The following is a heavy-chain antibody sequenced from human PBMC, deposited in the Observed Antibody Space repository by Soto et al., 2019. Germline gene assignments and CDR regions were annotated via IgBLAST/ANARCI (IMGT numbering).Heavy chain of an antibody. J-gene: IGHJ4*02. CDR2: IDPYGSGI. V-gene: IGHV3-74*01. CDR1: GFSFSSYW. Sequence: GGSLRLSCAASGFSFSSYWMPWVRQVPGKGLVWVSRIDPYGSGINYADSVKGRFTISRDNAKNTLYLQMNSLRVEDTAVYYCARDAGYRNLDYWGQGTLVTVSS. D-gene: IGHD5-18*01. CDR3: ARDAGYRNLDY.